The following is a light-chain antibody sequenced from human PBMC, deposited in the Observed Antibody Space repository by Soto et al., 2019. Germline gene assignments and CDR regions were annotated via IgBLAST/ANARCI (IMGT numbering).Light chain of an antibody. V-gene: IGKV1-39*01. J-gene: IGKJ5*01. Sequence: DIQMTQSPSSLSASVVDRVSISCPASQSVSNNLNWYQQRQGKPPNLLMFSASRLHPGAPSRFSGSGSGTDFTLTIGSLQTEDFATYYCQQTYSSPITFGQGTRLEIK. CDR1: QSVSNN. CDR3: QQTYSSPIT. CDR2: SAS.